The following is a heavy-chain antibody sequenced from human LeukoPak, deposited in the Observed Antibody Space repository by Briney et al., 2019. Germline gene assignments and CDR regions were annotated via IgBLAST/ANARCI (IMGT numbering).Heavy chain of an antibody. CDR1: GYTFTSYY. J-gene: IGHJ3*02. CDR3: AREGTSGIAASRYAFDI. CDR2: INPSGGST. D-gene: IGHD6-13*01. V-gene: IGHV1-46*01. Sequence: ASVKVSCKASGYTFTSYYMHWVRQAPGQGLEWMGIINPSGGSTSYAQKSQGRVTMTRDTSTSTVYMELSSLRSEDTAVYYCAREGTSGIAASRYAFDIWGQGTMVTVSS.